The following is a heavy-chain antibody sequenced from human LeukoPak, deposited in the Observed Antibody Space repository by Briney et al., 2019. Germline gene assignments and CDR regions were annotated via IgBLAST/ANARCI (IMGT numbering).Heavy chain of an antibody. CDR2: MNPNSGNT. V-gene: IGHV1-8*02. CDR1: GGTFSSYA. Sequence: ASVKVSCKASGGTFSSYAISWVRQAPGQGLEWMGWMNPNSGNTGYAQKFQGRVTMTRNTSISTAYMELSSLRSEDTAVYYCARGSTSYYYYYMDVWGKGTTVTISS. CDR3: ARGSTSYYYYYMDV. J-gene: IGHJ6*03.